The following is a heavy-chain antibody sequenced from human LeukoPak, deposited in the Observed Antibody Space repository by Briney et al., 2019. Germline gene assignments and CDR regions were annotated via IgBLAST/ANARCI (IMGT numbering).Heavy chain of an antibody. J-gene: IGHJ5*02. CDR3: ARDSSSWNRVPSHWFDP. CDR2: ISAYNGNI. D-gene: IGHD6-13*01. CDR1: GYTFTSYG. Sequence: ASVKVSCKASGYTFTSYGISWVRQAPGQGLEWMGWISAYNGNINYAQKLQGRVTMTTDTSTSTAYMELRSLRFDDTAVYYCARDSSSWNRVPSHWFDPWGQGTLVTVSS. V-gene: IGHV1-18*01.